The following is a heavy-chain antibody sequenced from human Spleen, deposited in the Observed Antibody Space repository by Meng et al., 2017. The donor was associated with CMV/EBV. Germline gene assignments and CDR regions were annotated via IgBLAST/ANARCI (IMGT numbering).Heavy chain of an antibody. CDR2: IYHSGRI. D-gene: IGHD3-10*01. V-gene: IGHV4-39*01. CDR1: GGSISSNGFY. CDR3: ARRRGGSGRDC. J-gene: IGHJ4*02. Sequence: QLHRRESGPGLVKPSETLAPTCTVSGGSISSNGFYWDWVRRPPGKGLEWIGAIYHSGRISYNPSLQGRVTMFVDTSKNQFSLMLTSVTATDTAVYYCARRRGGSGRDCWGQGTLVTVSS.